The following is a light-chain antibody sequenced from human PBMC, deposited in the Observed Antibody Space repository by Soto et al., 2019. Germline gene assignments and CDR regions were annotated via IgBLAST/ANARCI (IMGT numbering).Light chain of an antibody. Sequence: EIVLTQSPCTLSLSPGERATLSCRASQSVSSSYLAWYQQKPGQAPRLLIYGASSRATGIPDRFSGSGSGTDFTLTISRLEPEDFAVYYCHQYGSSPQTFGRGTKVDIK. V-gene: IGKV3-20*01. CDR1: QSVSSSY. CDR2: GAS. J-gene: IGKJ1*01. CDR3: HQYGSSPQT.